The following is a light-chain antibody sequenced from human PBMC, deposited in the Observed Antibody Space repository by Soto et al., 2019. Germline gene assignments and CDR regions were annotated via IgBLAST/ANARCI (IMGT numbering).Light chain of an antibody. CDR1: QSICSY. J-gene: IGKJ2*01. V-gene: IGKV1-39*01. Sequence: DIQMTQSPSSLSASVGDSVTITCRASQSICSYLNWYQQKPGKAPKLLIYAASSLQSGVPSRFSGSGSGTDFSLTIRSLQPEDSATDYCHQSYRSPPYTFGQGTKVEIK. CDR3: HQSYRSPPYT. CDR2: AAS.